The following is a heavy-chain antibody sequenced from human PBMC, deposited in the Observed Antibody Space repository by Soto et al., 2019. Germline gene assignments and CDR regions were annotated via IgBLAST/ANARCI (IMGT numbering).Heavy chain of an antibody. J-gene: IGHJ5*01. D-gene: IGHD1-26*01. CDR3: ARLIGNRWLDS. CDR2: IYYSGST. Sequence: SVTLSLTCTVAGGSISSYYWSWIRQPPGKGLEWIGYIYYSGSTNYNPSLKSRVTISVDTSKNQFSLHLNSVTPDDTAVYYCARLIGNRWLDSWGQGTLVTVSS. CDR1: GGSISSYY. V-gene: IGHV4-59*08.